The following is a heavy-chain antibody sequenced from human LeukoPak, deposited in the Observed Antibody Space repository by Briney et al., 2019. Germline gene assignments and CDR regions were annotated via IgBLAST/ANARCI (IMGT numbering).Heavy chain of an antibody. CDR1: GFTFTTYA. CDR3: ARGRDYYDSSGYSDAFDI. V-gene: IGHV3-23*01. Sequence: GGSLRLSCGASGFTFTTYAMTWVRQAPGKGLEWVSSITGSGGSTYYGDSVKGRFTISRDNSKNTLYLQMNSLRAEDTALYYCARGRDYYDSSGYSDAFDIWGQGTMVTVSS. D-gene: IGHD3-22*01. CDR2: ITGSGGST. J-gene: IGHJ3*02.